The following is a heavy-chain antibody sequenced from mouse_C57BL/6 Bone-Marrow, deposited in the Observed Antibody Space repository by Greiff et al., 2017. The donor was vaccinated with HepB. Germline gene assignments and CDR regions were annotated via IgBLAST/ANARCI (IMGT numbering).Heavy chain of an antibody. CDR3: ARGTPYGEGYFDY. CDR2: IYPGSGST. J-gene: IGHJ2*01. D-gene: IGHD1-1*02. CDR1: GYTFTSYW. V-gene: IGHV1-55*01. Sequence: VQLQESGAELVKPGASVKMSCKASGYTFTSYWITWVKQRPGQGLEWIGDIYPGSGSTNYNEKFKSKATLTVDTSSSTAYMQLSSLTSEDSAVYYCARGTPYGEGYFDYWGQGTTLTVSS.